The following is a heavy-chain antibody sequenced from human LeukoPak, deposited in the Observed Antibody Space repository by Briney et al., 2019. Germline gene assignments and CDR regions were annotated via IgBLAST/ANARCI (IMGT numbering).Heavy chain of an antibody. CDR2: IKADGNST. CDR3: ARVYSSSWSNWFDP. Sequence: PGGSLRLSCAASGFTFSNYWIHWVRHAPGKGLEWVSRIKADGNSTTYADSVKGRFTISRDNAKNSLYLQMNSLRAEDTAVYYCARVYSSSWSNWFDPWGQGTLVTVSS. D-gene: IGHD6-13*01. J-gene: IGHJ5*02. CDR1: GFTFSNYW. V-gene: IGHV3-74*01.